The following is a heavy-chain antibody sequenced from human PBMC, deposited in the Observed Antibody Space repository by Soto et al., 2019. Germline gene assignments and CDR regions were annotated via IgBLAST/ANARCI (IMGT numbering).Heavy chain of an antibody. V-gene: IGHV3-11*01. J-gene: IGHJ6*02. CDR3: AKSYFDFWSGYYTGGLSMDV. CDR2: ISSSGSVT. CDR1: GFTFSDYS. Sequence: GGSLRLSCAASGFTFSDYSMNWIRQAPGKGLEWVSYISSSGSVTYYADSVKGRFAISRDNARNTLYLQMNSLRAEDTAVYYWAKSYFDFWSGYYTGGLSMDVWGQGTTVTVSS. D-gene: IGHD3-3*01.